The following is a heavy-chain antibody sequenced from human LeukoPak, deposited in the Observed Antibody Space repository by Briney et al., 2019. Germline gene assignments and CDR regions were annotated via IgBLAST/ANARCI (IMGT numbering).Heavy chain of an antibody. CDR1: GGTFIGYA. CDR3: ASGTGYYDSSGYYGYYFDY. D-gene: IGHD3-22*01. V-gene: IGHV1-69*04. J-gene: IGHJ4*02. CDR2: IIPILGIA. Sequence: ASVKVSCKASGGTFIGYAISWVRQAPGQGLEWMGRIIPILGIANYAQKFQGRVTITADKSTSTAYMELSSLRSEDTAVYYCASGTGYYDSSGYYGYYFDYWGQGTLVTVSS.